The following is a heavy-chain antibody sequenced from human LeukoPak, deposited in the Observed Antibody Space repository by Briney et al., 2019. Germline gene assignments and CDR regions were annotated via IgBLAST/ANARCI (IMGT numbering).Heavy chain of an antibody. V-gene: IGHV1-46*01. CDR2: INPSGGST. Sequence: ASVKVSCKASGYTFTSYYMHWVRQAPGQGLEWMGIINPSGGSTSYAQKFQGRVTMTEDTSTDTAYMELSSLRSEGTAVYYCATDLRLPYYYGMDVWGQGTTVTVSS. J-gene: IGHJ6*02. CDR1: GYTFTSYY. D-gene: IGHD3-10*01. CDR3: ATDLRLPYYYGMDV.